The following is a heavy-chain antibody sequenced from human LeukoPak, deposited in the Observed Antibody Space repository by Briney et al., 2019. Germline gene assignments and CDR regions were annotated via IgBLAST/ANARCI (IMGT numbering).Heavy chain of an antibody. J-gene: IGHJ6*02. CDR2: ISGSGDST. V-gene: IGHV3-23*01. CDR1: GFTFSTYA. D-gene: IGHD2-2*01. Sequence: GGSLRLSCAASGFTFSTYAVNWVRQAPGKGLEWVSTISGSGDSTYYADSVKGRFTISRDNSKNTLYLQMNSLRAEDTAVYYCAKVGYCSSTSCYDYGMDVWGQGTTVTVSS. CDR3: AKVGYCSSTSCYDYGMDV.